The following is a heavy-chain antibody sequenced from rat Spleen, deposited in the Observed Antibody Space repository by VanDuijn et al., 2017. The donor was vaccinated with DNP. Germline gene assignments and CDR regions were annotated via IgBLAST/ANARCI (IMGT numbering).Heavy chain of an antibody. J-gene: IGHJ2*01. CDR3: ARFGPDLDY. D-gene: IGHD3-1*01. Sequence: EVQLQESGPGLVKPSQSLSLTCSVTGYSITSNYWAWIRKFPGNKMEWMGYISYSGSTSYNPSLKSRISITRDTSKNQFFLQLRSVTTEDTATYYCARFGPDLDYWGQGVMVTVSS. CDR1: GYSITSNY. V-gene: IGHV3-1*01. CDR2: ISYSGST.